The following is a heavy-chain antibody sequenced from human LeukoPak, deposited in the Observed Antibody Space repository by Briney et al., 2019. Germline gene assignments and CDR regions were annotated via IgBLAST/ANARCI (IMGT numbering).Heavy chain of an antibody. D-gene: IGHD3-22*01. Sequence: GGSLRLSCAASGFTFSSYAMSWVRQAPGKGLEWVSAVSGSGGSTYYADSVKGRFTISRDNSKNTLYLQMNSLRAVDTAVYYCANCLSMIPFDAFDIWGQGTMVTVSS. CDR3: ANCLSMIPFDAFDI. CDR2: VSGSGGST. CDR1: GFTFSSYA. J-gene: IGHJ3*02. V-gene: IGHV3-23*01.